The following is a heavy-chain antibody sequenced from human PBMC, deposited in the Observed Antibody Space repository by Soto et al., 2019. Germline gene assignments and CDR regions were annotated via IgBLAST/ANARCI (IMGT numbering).Heavy chain of an antibody. CDR3: ARFGGVIGLWAAFDI. Sequence: SETLSLTCTVAGGSISSGGYYWSWIRQHPGKGLEWIGYIYYSGSTYYNPSLKSRVTISVDTSKNQFSLKLSSVTAADTAVYYCARFGGVIGLWAAFDIWGQGTMVTVSS. J-gene: IGHJ3*02. V-gene: IGHV4-31*03. CDR1: GGSISSGGYY. CDR2: IYYSGST. D-gene: IGHD3-16*02.